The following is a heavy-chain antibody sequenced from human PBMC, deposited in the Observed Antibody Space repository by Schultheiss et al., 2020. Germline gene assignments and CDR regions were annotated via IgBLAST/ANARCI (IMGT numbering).Heavy chain of an antibody. V-gene: IGHV3-23*01. J-gene: IGHJ4*02. CDR2: ISGSGGST. Sequence: SLRLTCAASGFTISSYDMSWVRKAQGKGMEWVSAISGSGGSTYYADSVKGRFTISRDNSKNTLYLQMNSLRAEDTAVYYCAKDGRERPSDYWGQGTLVTLSS. CDR1: GFTISSYD. CDR3: AKDGRERPSDY. D-gene: IGHD1-1*01.